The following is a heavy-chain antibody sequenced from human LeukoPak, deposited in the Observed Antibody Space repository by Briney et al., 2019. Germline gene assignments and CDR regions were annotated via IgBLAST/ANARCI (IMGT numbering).Heavy chain of an antibody. CDR2: SYSGGST. V-gene: IGHV3-53*05. Sequence: GGSLRLSCVGSGXTVTNNYMSWVRQAPGKGLEWVSVSYSGGSTHYADSVKGRFSISRDNSKNTLYLQMNSLRAEDTAVYYCAKDQHYYDSSGYYPIYWGQGTLVTVSS. D-gene: IGHD3-22*01. J-gene: IGHJ4*02. CDR1: GXTVTNNY. CDR3: AKDQHYYDSSGYYPIY.